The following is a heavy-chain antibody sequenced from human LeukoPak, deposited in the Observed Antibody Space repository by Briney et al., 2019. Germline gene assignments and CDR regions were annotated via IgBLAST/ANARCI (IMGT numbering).Heavy chain of an antibody. CDR1: GFTFSSYC. J-gene: IGHJ3*02. D-gene: IGHD4-17*01. V-gene: IGHV3-30*18. CDR2: ILYDGSNK. Sequence: QPGRSLRLSCASSGFTFSSYCMHWVRPAPGKGLEWGAVILYDGSNKYYANSVKGRFTISRDNSKNTLYLQMNSLRAEDTAVYYCAKDALTTVTTGVAFDIWGQGTMVTVSS. CDR3: AKDALTTVTTGVAFDI.